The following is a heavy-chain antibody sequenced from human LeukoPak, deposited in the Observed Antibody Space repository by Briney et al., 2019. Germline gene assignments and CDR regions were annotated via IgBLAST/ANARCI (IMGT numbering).Heavy chain of an antibody. D-gene: IGHD5-18*01. CDR2: ISYDGSDK. V-gene: IGHV3-30*02. CDR3: GEEQCKTNSLLACRFFDY. CDR1: GFTFRNYW. J-gene: IGHJ4*02. Sequence: GGSLRLSCEVSGFTFRNYWMSWVRHVPGKGLEWVAYISYDGSDKYYTDSVKGRFTISRDNAKNTLYLQMNSLRVEDTAMYYLGEEQCKTNSLLACRFFDYWGQGSLVTVSS.